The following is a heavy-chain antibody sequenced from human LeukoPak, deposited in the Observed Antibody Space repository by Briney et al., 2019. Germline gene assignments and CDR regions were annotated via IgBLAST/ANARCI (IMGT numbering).Heavy chain of an antibody. V-gene: IGHV3-23*01. CDR3: ARGRNRGGYMAYYFDY. CDR2: ISPAGGRT. D-gene: IGHD5-24*01. J-gene: IGHJ4*02. CDR1: GFTFNTYA. Sequence: GGSLRLSCVGSGFTFNTYAVSWVRQAPGKGLEWVSAISPAGGRTYYAESVKGRFTISRDNSKNTLFLQMNSLRVEDTAVYYCARGRNRGGYMAYYFDYWGQGTLVTVSS.